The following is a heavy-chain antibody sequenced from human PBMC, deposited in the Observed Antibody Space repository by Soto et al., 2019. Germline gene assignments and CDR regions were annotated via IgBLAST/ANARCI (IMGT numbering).Heavy chain of an antibody. V-gene: IGHV4-30-4*01. Sequence: LSLTCTVSGDSISGGASFWSWIRQPPGKGLEWIANVYYSGSSYYNPSLKSRLTISVDTTKNQFSLQLKSMTAADTAVYYCAKDSYGGNLDYWGQGTLVTVSS. D-gene: IGHD4-17*01. J-gene: IGHJ4*02. CDR1: GDSISGGASF. CDR3: AKDSYGGNLDY. CDR2: VYYSGSS.